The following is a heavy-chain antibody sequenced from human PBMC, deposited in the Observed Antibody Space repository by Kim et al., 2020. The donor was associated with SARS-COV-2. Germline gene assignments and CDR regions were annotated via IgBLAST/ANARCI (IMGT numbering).Heavy chain of an antibody. CDR3: ARGGGTARPINL. J-gene: IGHJ4*02. D-gene: IGHD6-6*01. V-gene: IGHV1-69*01. Sequence: NHAQKCQGRVTITADESTSTAYMELSSLRSEDTAVYYCARGGGTARPINLWGQGTLVTVSS.